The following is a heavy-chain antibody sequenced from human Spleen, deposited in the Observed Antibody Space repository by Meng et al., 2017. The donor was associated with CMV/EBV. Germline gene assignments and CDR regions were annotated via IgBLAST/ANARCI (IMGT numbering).Heavy chain of an antibody. J-gene: IGHJ3*02. CDR2: IYYSGST. Sequence: SETLSLTCTVSGGSVSSGSYYWSWIRQPPGKGLEWIGHIYYSGSTNYNPSLKSRVTISVETSKNQFSLKLSSVTAADTAVYYCARGGSYDILTGDYPLINAFDIWGQGTVVTVSS. V-gene: IGHV4-61*01. CDR1: GGSVSSGSYY. D-gene: IGHD3-9*01. CDR3: ARGGSYDILTGDYPLINAFDI.